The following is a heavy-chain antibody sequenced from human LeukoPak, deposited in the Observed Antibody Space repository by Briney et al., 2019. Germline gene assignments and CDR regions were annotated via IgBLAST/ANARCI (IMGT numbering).Heavy chain of an antibody. CDR3: ARVNYDSSGFLGSYYYYYMDV. D-gene: IGHD3-22*01. Sequence: GASVKVSCKASGYTFNSYGISWVRQAPGQGLEWMGWISAYNGHTNYAQKLQGRVTMTTDTSTSTAYMELRSLRSDDTAVYYCARVNYDSSGFLGSYYYYYMDVWGKGTTVTVSS. J-gene: IGHJ6*03. CDR1: GYTFNSYG. CDR2: ISAYNGHT. V-gene: IGHV1-18*01.